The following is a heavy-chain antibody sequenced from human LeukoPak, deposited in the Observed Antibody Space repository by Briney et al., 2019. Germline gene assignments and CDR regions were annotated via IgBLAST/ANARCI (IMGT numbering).Heavy chain of an antibody. CDR1: GFTFSSYA. J-gene: IGHJ5*02. Sequence: GGSLRLSCAASGFTFSSYAMHWVRQAPGQGLEWMAWINPDSGGTNYAQKFQGRVTMTRDTSISTAYMELSRLRSDDTAVYYCARGRLGTWFGELKAWGQGTLVTVSS. CDR2: INPDSGGT. D-gene: IGHD3-10*01. CDR3: ARGRLGTWFGELKA. V-gene: IGHV1-2*02.